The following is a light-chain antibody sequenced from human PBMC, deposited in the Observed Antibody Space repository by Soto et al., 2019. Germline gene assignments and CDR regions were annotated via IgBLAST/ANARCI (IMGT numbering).Light chain of an antibody. CDR3: SSYTSSSTPDV. V-gene: IGLV2-14*01. CDR2: EVS. CDR1: SSDVGGYNY. Sequence: QSALTQPASVSGSAGQSITISCTGTSSDVGGYNYVSGYQQHPGKAPKLMIYEVSNRPSGVSNRFSGSKSGNTASLTISGLQAEDEAEYYCSSYTSSSTPDVFGTGTKVTVL. J-gene: IGLJ1*01.